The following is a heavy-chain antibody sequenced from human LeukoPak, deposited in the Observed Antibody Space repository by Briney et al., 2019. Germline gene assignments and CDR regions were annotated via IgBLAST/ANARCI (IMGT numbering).Heavy chain of an antibody. V-gene: IGHV3-30*04. J-gene: IGHJ6*03. Sequence: PGGSLRLSCAASGFTFSSYAMHWVRQAPGKGLEWVAVISYDGSNKYYADSVKGRFTISRDNSKNTLYLQMNSLRAEDTAVYYCARQSGILTGKKYYYYMDVWGKGTTVTISS. CDR1: GFTFSSYA. CDR3: ARQSGILTGKKYYYYMDV. CDR2: ISYDGSNK. D-gene: IGHD3-9*01.